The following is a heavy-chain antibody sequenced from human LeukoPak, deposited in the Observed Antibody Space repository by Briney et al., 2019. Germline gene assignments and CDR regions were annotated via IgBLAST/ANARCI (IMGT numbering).Heavy chain of an antibody. CDR3: ARDGIRYLESPRWFDP. Sequence: PGGSLRLSCAASGFTFSSYAMHWVRQAPGKGLEWVAVISYDGSNKYYADSVKGRFTLSRDNSKNTLYLQMNSLRAEDTAVYYCARDGIRYLESPRWFDPWGQGTLVTVSS. J-gene: IGHJ5*02. V-gene: IGHV3-30-3*01. CDR1: GFTFSSYA. D-gene: IGHD5-24*01. CDR2: ISYDGSNK.